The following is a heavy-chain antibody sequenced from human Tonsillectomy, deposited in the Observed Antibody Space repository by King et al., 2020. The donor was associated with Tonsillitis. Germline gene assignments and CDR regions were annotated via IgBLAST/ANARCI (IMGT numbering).Heavy chain of an antibody. CDR1: GFTFDDYA. V-gene: IGHV3-49*03. CDR2: IRSKGYGGTT. Sequence: VQLVESGGGLVQPGRSLRLSCTVSGFTFDDYAMSWFRQAPGKGLEWVGFIRSKGYGGTTEYAASVKGRFTISRDDSKSIAYLQMNSLKSEDTAVFYCARVSETYYQAFDIWGQGTMVTVSS. D-gene: IGHD1-26*01. CDR3: ARVSETYYQAFDI. J-gene: IGHJ3*02.